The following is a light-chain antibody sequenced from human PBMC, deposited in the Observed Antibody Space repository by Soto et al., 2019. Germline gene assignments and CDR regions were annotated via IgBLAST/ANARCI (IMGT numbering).Light chain of an antibody. J-gene: IGLJ7*01. CDR1: TSNIAGNT. V-gene: IGLV1-44*01. CDR3: ATWDDSLNAAV. Sequence: QSVLTQPPSLSGTPGQRVTISCSGSTSNIAGNTVHWYQHLPDTAPKLLIYIDDQRPSGVTDRFSGSKSGTSASLAISGLQSEDEADYYCATWDDSLNAAVFCGGTQLTVL. CDR2: IDD.